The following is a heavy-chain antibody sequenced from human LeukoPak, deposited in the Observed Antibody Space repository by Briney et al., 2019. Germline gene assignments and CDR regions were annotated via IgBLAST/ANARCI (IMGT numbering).Heavy chain of an antibody. J-gene: IGHJ4*02. CDR3: AKGITVTYSYYFDY. CDR1: GFTFSSYG. Sequence: GGSLRLSCAASGFTFSSYGMHWVRQAPGKGLEWVAFIRCDGSNKYYADSVKGRFTISRDNSKNTLYLQMNSLRAEDTAVYYCAKGITVTYSYYFDYWGQGTLVTVSS. CDR2: IRCDGSNK. D-gene: IGHD4-17*01. V-gene: IGHV3-30*02.